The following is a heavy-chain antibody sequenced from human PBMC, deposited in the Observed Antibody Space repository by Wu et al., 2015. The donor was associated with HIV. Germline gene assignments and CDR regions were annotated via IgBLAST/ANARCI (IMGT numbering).Heavy chain of an antibody. V-gene: IGHV1-69*05. CDR3: ARVVGHFYYMDV. CDR1: GDTFNIFA. Sequence: QVQLVQSGAEVKKPGSSVKVSCKASGDTFNIFAINWVRQAPGQGLEWMGGIIPAFGTTDYAGKFQGRVTMTTDTSTTTAYMELGSLRYDDTAVYYCARVVGHFYYMDVWGKGTTVTVSS. CDR2: IIPAFGTT. J-gene: IGHJ6*03. D-gene: IGHD6-6*01.